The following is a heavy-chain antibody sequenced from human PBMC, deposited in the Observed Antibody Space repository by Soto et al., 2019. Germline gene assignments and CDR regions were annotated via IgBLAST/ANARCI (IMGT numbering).Heavy chain of an antibody. CDR2: ISGSGADT. J-gene: IGHJ4*02. CDR1: GFIFSNYA. D-gene: IGHD2-15*01. CDR3: AKDTGRGGGSVFGY. Sequence: PGGSLRLSCAPSGFIFSNYAMSWVRQARGKGLEWVSAISGSGADTYYTESVKGRFTISRDNFKNTLYLQMNSLRAEDTAVYYCAKDTGRGGGSVFGYWGQGTLVTVSS. V-gene: IGHV3-23*01.